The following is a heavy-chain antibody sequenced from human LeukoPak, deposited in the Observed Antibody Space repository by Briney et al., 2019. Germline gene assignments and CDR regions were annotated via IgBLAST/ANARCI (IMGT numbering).Heavy chain of an antibody. CDR3: AKGYMVRGVNFDY. CDR1: AFTFNTYW. CDR2: ISGSGGST. J-gene: IGHJ4*02. Sequence: QSGGSLRLSCAASAFTFNTYWMHWVRQVPGRGLEWVSAISGSGGSTYYADSVKGRFTISRNNSKNTLYLQMNSLRAEDTAVYYCAKGYMVRGVNFDYWGQGTLVTVSS. D-gene: IGHD3-10*01. V-gene: IGHV3-23*01.